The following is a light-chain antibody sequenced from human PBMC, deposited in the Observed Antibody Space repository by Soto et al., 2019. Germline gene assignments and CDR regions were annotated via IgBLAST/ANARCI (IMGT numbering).Light chain of an antibody. CDR2: GAS. CDR3: QQYNNWPPENT. CDR1: QSVSSN. J-gene: IGKJ2*01. Sequence: EIVMTQSPATQSVSPGERATLSSRASQSVSSNLAWYQQKPGQAPRLLIYGASTRATGIPARFSGSGSGTEFTLTISSLQSEDFAVYYCQQYNNWPPENTFGQGTKLEIK. V-gene: IGKV3-15*01.